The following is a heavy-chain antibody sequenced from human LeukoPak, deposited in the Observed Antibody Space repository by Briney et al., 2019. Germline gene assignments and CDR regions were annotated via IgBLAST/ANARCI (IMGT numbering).Heavy chain of an antibody. D-gene: IGHD5-24*01. CDR3: ARNRVGFRYADAFEM. J-gene: IGHJ3*02. CDR1: GFSLINSD. Sequence: GGSLRLSCAASGFSLINSDMNWVRQAPGKGLEWVAFIHYDGSEKRYADSLKGRFTISRDNSKNTLYLQMNSLRGEDAAVYYCARNRVGFRYADAFEMWGQGTMVTVSS. V-gene: IGHV3-30*02. CDR2: IHYDGSEK.